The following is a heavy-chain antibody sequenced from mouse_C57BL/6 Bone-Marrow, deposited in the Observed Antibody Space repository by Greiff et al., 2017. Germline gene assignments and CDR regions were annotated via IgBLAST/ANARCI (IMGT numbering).Heavy chain of an antibody. D-gene: IGHD2-3*01. CDR3: ARGDDGYYVGAMDY. Sequence: QVQLQQSGPELVKPGASVKLSCKASGYTFTSYDINWVKQRPGQGLEWIGWIYPRDGSTKYKEKFKGKATLTVDTSSSTAYMELHSLTSEDSAVYFCARGDDGYYVGAMDYWGQGTSVTVSS. J-gene: IGHJ4*01. CDR1: GYTFTSYD. V-gene: IGHV1-85*01. CDR2: IYPRDGST.